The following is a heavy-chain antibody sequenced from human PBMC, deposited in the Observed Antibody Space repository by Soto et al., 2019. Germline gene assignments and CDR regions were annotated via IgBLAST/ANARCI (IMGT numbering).Heavy chain of an antibody. CDR3: ARGHSTDCSNGVCSFFYNHEMDV. D-gene: IGHD2-8*01. V-gene: IGHV1-2*04. J-gene: IGHJ6*02. CDR1: GYSFTDYH. CDR2: INPKSGGT. Sequence: ASVKVSCKASGYSFTDYHIHWVRQAPGQGLEWLGRINPKSGGTSTAQKFQGWVTMTRDRSISTVYMELTRLRSDDTAVYFCARGHSTDCSNGVCSFFYNHEMDVWGQGTTVTVS.